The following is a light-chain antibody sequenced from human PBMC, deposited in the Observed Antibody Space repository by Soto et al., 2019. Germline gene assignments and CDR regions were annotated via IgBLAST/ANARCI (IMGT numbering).Light chain of an antibody. Sequence: PMTQSPSTLSASVGDSVPITCRASPSCRHSLAWYQQKAGKAPTLLIYDASTLQSGVPSRFSGRGSGTEFSLTISSLQPEDLATYSCLCYITHPWTFGQGTKV. CDR1: PSCRHS. J-gene: IGKJ1*01. CDR3: LCYITHPWT. CDR2: DAS. V-gene: IGKV1-5*01.